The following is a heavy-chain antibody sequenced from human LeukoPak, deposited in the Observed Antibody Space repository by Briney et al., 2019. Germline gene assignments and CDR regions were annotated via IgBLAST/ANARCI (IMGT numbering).Heavy chain of an antibody. CDR2: IYYSGST. D-gene: IGHD2-15*01. J-gene: IGHJ6*02. Sequence: SETLSLTCTVSGGSIFSYYWSWIRQPPGKGVEWMGYIYYSGSTNYNPSLKSRVTISVDTSKNQFSLRVSSVTAADTAVYYCVGVVVAASPGGMDVWGQGTTVTVSS. CDR1: GGSIFSYY. V-gene: IGHV4-59*03. CDR3: VGVVVAASPGGMDV.